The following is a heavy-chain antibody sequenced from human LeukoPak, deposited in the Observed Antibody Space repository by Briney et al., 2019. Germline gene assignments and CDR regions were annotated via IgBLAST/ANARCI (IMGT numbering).Heavy chain of an antibody. V-gene: IGHV4-61*02. Sequence: SETLSLTCTVSGGSISSGSYYWSWIRQPAGKGLEWIGRIYTSGSTNYNPSLKSRVTISVDTSKNQFSLKLSSVTAADTAVYYCARVLGYYDSSGYYYPYYFDYWGQGTLVTVSS. CDR1: GGSISSGSYY. CDR2: IYTSGST. J-gene: IGHJ4*02. CDR3: ARVLGYYDSSGYYYPYYFDY. D-gene: IGHD3-22*01.